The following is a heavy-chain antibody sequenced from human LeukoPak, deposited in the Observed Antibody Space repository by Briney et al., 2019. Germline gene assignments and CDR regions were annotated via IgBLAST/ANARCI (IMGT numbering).Heavy chain of an antibody. J-gene: IGHJ5*02. Sequence: ASVKVSCKASGYTFTSYGISWVRQAPGQGLEWMGWISAYNGNTNYAQKLQGRVTMTTDTSTSTAYMELRSLRSDDTAVYYCARDKWWDGDYVPYVNWFDPWGQGTLVTVSS. V-gene: IGHV1-18*01. D-gene: IGHD4-17*01. CDR1: GYTFTSYG. CDR3: ARDKWWDGDYVPYVNWFDP. CDR2: ISAYNGNT.